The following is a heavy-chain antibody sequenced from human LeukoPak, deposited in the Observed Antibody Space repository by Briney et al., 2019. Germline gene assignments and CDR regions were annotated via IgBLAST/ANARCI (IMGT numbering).Heavy chain of an antibody. CDR1: GGSISGYY. CDR2: IYYSGST. D-gene: IGHD3-9*01. CDR3: ARHLKYYDTAPEFQH. V-gene: IGHV4-59*08. J-gene: IGHJ1*01. Sequence: SETLSLTCTVSGGSISGYYWSWIRQPPGKGLEWIGCIYYSGSTRYNPSLESRITIAVDTSKNQFSLKLSSVTAADTAVYYCARHLKYYDTAPEFQHWGQGTLVTV.